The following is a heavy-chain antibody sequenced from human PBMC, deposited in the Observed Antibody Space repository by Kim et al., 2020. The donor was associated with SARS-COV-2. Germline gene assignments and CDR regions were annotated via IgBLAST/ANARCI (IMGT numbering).Heavy chain of an antibody. D-gene: IGHD3-3*01. J-gene: IGHJ6*02. V-gene: IGHV4-39*07. CDR3: AREANTIFGVVITYGMDV. Sequence: KMRVTISVDTSKNQFSLKLSSVTAADTAVYYCAREANTIFGVVITYGMDVWGQGTTVTVSS.